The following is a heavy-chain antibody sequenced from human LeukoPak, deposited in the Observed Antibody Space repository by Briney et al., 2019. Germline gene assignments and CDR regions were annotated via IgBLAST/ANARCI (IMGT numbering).Heavy chain of an antibody. CDR3: ARVSVGATNYYYYYYYMDV. J-gene: IGHJ6*03. V-gene: IGHV1-2*02. CDR1: GYTFTGYY. D-gene: IGHD1-26*01. Sequence: GASVKVSCKASGYTFTGYYMHWVRQALGQGLERMGWINPNSGGTNYAQKFQGRVTMTRDTSISTAYMELSRLRSDDTAVYYCARVSVGATNYYYYYYYMDVWGKGTTVTVSS. CDR2: INPNSGGT.